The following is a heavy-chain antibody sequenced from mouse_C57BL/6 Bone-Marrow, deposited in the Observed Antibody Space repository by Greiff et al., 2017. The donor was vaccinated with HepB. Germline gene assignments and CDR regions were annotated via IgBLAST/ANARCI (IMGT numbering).Heavy chain of an antibody. V-gene: IGHV1-54*01. Sequence: QVHVKQSGAELVRPGTSVKVSCKASGYAFTNYLIEWVKQRPGQGLEWIGVINPGSGGTNYNEKFKGKATLTADKSSSTAYMQLSSLTSEDSAVYFCARSAIYYDYGGFAYWGQGTLVTVSA. CDR3: ARSAIYYDYGGFAY. CDR1: GYAFTNYL. J-gene: IGHJ3*01. CDR2: INPGSGGT. D-gene: IGHD2-4*01.